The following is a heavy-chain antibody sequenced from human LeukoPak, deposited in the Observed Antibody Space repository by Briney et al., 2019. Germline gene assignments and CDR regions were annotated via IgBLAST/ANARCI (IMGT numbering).Heavy chain of an antibody. Sequence: SETLSLTCTVSGGSISSGGHSWSWLRQPPGKGLEWIGYIYHSGSGSTYYNPSLKSRVTISIDKSKNQFSLKLDSVTAADTAVYYCARINDFWSGPTLDVWGQGTTVTVSS. D-gene: IGHD3-3*01. J-gene: IGHJ6*02. V-gene: IGHV4-30-2*01. CDR2: IYHSGSGST. CDR1: GGSISSGGHS. CDR3: ARINDFWSGPTLDV.